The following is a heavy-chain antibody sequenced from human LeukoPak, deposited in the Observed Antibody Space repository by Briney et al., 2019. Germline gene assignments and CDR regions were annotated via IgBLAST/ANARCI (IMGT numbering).Heavy chain of an antibody. CDR2: MNPNSGNT. CDR1: GYTFTSYD. Sequence: ASVKVSCRASGYTFTSYDINWVRQATGQGLEWMGWMNPNSGNTGYAQKFQGRVTMTRNTSISTAYMELSSPRSEDTAVYYRARGTRTGGDGTAGTFDYWGQGTLVTVSS. CDR3: ARGTRTGGDGTAGTFDY. J-gene: IGHJ4*02. V-gene: IGHV1-8*01. D-gene: IGHD1-26*01.